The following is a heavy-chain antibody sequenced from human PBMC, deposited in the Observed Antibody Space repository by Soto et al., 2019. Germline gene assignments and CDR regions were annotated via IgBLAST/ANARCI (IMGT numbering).Heavy chain of an antibody. D-gene: IGHD2-15*01. CDR3: AHAMLFCTGGSCSTSFDS. J-gene: IGHJ4*02. Sequence: QITLKESGPTLVTPTQTLTLTCTFSGFSLSTHGVAVGWIRQPAGKALEWLALIYWDDDQYYSASLNSRLTITQATGKIQVVLTMITMDPVDTATYSCAHAMLFCTGGSCSTSFDSWGQGTLVTVSS. CDR2: IYWDDDQ. V-gene: IGHV2-5*02. CDR1: GFSLSTHGVA.